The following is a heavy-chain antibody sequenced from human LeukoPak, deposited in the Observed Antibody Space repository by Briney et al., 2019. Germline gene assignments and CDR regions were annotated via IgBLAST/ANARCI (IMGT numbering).Heavy chain of an antibody. J-gene: IGHJ4*02. CDR1: GYTFTSYD. CDR3: ARGPSRITIFGVVPYYLDY. CDR2: MNPNSGNT. D-gene: IGHD3-3*01. Sequence: ASVKVSCKASGYTFTSYDINWVRQATGQGLEWMGWMNPNSGNTGYAQKFQGRVTMTRNTSISTAYMELSSLRSEDTAVYYCARGPSRITIFGVVPYYLDYWGQGTLVTVSS. V-gene: IGHV1-8*01.